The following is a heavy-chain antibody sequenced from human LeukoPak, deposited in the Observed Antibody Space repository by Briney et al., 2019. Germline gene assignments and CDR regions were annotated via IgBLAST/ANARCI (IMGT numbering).Heavy chain of an antibody. V-gene: IGHV4-61*02. J-gene: IGHJ5*02. CDR1: GGSISSGSYY. CDR2: IYTSGST. D-gene: IGHD3-22*01. CDR3: ARGYYDSSGYPNWFDP. Sequence: SQTLSLTCTVSGGSISSGSYYWSWIRQPAGKGLEWIGRIYTSGSTNYNPSLKSRATISVDTSKNQFSLKLSSVTAADTAVYYCARGYYDSSGYPNWFDPWGQGTLVTVSS.